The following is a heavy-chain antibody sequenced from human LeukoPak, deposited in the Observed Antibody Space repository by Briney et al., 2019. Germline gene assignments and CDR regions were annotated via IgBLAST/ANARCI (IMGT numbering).Heavy chain of an antibody. CDR1: GFTFSSYW. CDR3: ARVPYCGGDCYMGGFDP. CDR2: INSDGSST. Sequence: GGSLRLSCAASGFTFSSYWMHWVRQAPGKGLVWVSRINSDGSSTSYADSVKGRFTISRDNAKNTLYLQMNSLRAEDTAVYYCARVPYCGGDCYMGGFDPWGQGTLVTVSS. V-gene: IGHV3-74*01. D-gene: IGHD2-21*02. J-gene: IGHJ5*02.